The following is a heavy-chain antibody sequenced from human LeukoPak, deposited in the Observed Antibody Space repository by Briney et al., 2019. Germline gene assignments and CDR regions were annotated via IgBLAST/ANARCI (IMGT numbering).Heavy chain of an antibody. CDR3: GRLGESTSTAFDI. CDR1: GYTFTTYW. V-gene: IGHV5-51*01. Sequence: GESLKISCKGSGYTFTTYWIAWVRQMPGKGLEWMGIIYPGDSDTRYSPSFQGQVTISADKSISTAYLQWSSLKASDTAMYYCGRLGESTSTAFDIWGQGTMVTVSS. D-gene: IGHD2-2*01. CDR2: IYPGDSDT. J-gene: IGHJ3*02.